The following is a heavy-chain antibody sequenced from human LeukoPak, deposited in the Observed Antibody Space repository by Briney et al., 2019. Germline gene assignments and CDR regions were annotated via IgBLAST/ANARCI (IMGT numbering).Heavy chain of an antibody. CDR3: VAAGTHYYYYSMDV. Sequence: PSETLSLNCTDSGGAIRSYFWSWIRQPPGKGLEWIGYIYYSGSTNYNPSLKSRVTISVDTSKNQFSLKLSSVTAAATAVYYCVAAGTHYYYYSMDVWGKGTTVTVSS. J-gene: IGHJ6*03. V-gene: IGHV4-59*01. CDR1: GGAIRSYF. CDR2: IYYSGST. D-gene: IGHD6-13*01.